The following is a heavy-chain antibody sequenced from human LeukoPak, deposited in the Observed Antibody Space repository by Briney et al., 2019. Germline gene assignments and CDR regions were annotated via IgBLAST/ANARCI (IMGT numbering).Heavy chain of an antibody. CDR2: VHQTGVT. Sequence: SEALSLTCSVSGGSITSLYWSWVRQPPGKGLEYVGYVHQTGVTNYNPSLRGRVTVSMDTSKNQFSLKLNSVTAADSAVYYCVRSATIAVFRYGMDVWGQGTTVTVSS. V-gene: IGHV4-59*11. CDR1: GGSITSLY. D-gene: IGHD5-24*01. CDR3: VRSATIAVFRYGMDV. J-gene: IGHJ6*02.